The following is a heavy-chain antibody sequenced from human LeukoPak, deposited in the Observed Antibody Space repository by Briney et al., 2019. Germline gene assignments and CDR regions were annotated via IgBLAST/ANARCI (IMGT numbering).Heavy chain of an antibody. V-gene: IGHV3-23*01. D-gene: IGHD2-15*01. CDR1: GFTFSSYA. CDR2: ISGSGGST. J-gene: IGHJ4*02. CDR3: AKDKYCSGGSCYSCDY. Sequence: QSGGSLRLSCAASGFTFSSYAMSWVRQAPGKGLEWVSAISGSGGSTYYADSVKGRFTISRDNSKNTLYLQMNSLRAEDTAVYYCAKDKYCSGGSCYSCDYWGQGTLVTVSS.